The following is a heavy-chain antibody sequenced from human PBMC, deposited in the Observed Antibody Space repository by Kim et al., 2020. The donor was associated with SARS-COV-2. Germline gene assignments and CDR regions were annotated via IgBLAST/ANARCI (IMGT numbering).Heavy chain of an antibody. Sequence: GESLQISCKGSGYSFTSYWIGWVRQMPGKGLEWMGIIYPGDSDTRYSPSFQGQVTISADKSISTAYLQWSSLKASDTAMYYCARQGEYYYGSGSYNHDAFDIWGQGTMVTVSS. CDR3: ARQGEYYYGSGSYNHDAFDI. D-gene: IGHD3-10*01. J-gene: IGHJ3*02. CDR1: GYSFTSYW. CDR2: IYPGDSDT. V-gene: IGHV5-51*01.